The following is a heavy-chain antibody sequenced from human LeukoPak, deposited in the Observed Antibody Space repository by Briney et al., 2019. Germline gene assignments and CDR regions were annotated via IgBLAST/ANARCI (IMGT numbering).Heavy chain of an antibody. V-gene: IGHV4-59*01. CDR3: ARDEGVILNY. CDR1: GGSISSYY. D-gene: IGHD3-16*02. CDR2: IYYSGST. J-gene: IGHJ4*02. Sequence: PSETLSLTCTVSGGSISSYYWSWIRQPPGKGLEWIGYIYYSGSTNYNPSLKSRVTISVDTSKNQFSLKLSSVTAADTAVYYCARDEGVILNYWGQGTLVTVSS.